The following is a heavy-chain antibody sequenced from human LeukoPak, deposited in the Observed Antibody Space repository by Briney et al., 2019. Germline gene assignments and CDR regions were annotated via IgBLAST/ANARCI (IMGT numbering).Heavy chain of an antibody. D-gene: IGHD6-13*01. Sequence: TPSETLSLTCAVYGGSFSNDYWSWIRQPPGKGLEWIGEVNHSGITNYNPSLKSRATISIDTSKNQFSLKLSSVTAADTAVYYCARSGIAAAGTGFAFDIWGQGTMVTVSS. CDR2: VNHSGIT. CDR1: GGSFSNDY. J-gene: IGHJ3*02. V-gene: IGHV4-34*01. CDR3: ARSGIAAAGTGFAFDI.